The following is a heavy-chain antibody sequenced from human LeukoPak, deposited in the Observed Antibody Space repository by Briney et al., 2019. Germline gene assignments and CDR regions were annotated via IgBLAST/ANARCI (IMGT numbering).Heavy chain of an antibody. D-gene: IGHD2-2*02. CDR2: ISSGSTYI. J-gene: IGHJ4*02. V-gene: IGHV3-21*01. Sequence: PGGSLRLSCAASGFTFSSYRMSWVRQAPGKGLEWVSSISSGSTYIYYADSLKGRFTISRDNAKNSLYLQMNSLRAEDTAVYYCARALSDAPTLGYCSGTSCYTAYWGQGTLVTVSS. CDR1: GFTFSSYR. CDR3: ARALSDAPTLGYCSGTSCYTAY.